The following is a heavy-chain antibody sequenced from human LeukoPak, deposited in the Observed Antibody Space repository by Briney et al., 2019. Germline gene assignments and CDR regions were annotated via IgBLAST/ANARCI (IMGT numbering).Heavy chain of an antibody. D-gene: IGHD4-17*01. CDR3: ARDYGDYGWFDP. J-gene: IGHJ5*02. CDR2: ISAYNGNT. CDR1: GYTFTNYG. V-gene: IGHV1-18*04. Sequence: ASVKVSCKASGYTFTNYGISWVRQAPGQGLEWMGWISAYNGNTNYAQKLQGRVTMTTDTSTSTAYMELRSQRSDDTAVYYCARDYGDYGWFDPWGQGTLVTVSS.